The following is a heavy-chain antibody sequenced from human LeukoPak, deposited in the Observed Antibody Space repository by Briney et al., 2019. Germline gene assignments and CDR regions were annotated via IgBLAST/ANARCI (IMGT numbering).Heavy chain of an antibody. CDR3: ARDLGYCSSGSCYAWFDP. V-gene: IGHV4-59*01. Sequence: SETLSLTCAVYGGSFSGYYWSWIRQPPGKGLEWIGYIYYSGSTNYNPSLKSRVTISVDTSKNQLSLKLNSVTAADTAVYYCARDLGYCSSGSCYAWFDPWGQGTLVTVSS. J-gene: IGHJ5*02. CDR2: IYYSGST. CDR1: GGSFSGYY. D-gene: IGHD2-2*01.